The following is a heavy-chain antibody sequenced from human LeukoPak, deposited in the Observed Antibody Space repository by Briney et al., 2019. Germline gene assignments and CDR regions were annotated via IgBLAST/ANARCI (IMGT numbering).Heavy chain of an antibody. D-gene: IGHD1-26*01. CDR3: AIPVGAKDDAFDI. Sequence: SETLSLTCNVSGGSISSSSYYWGWIRQPPGKGLELIGNIYYSGTTYYNPSLKSRVTISVDTSKNQFSLKLSSVTAADTAVYYCAIPVGAKDDAFDIWGQGTMVTVSS. CDR2: IYYSGTT. CDR1: GGSISSSSYY. J-gene: IGHJ3*02. V-gene: IGHV4-39*07.